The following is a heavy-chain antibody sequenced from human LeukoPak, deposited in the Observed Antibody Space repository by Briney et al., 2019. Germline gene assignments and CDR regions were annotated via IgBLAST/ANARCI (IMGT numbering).Heavy chain of an antibody. CDR1: GYTFTGYY. V-gene: IGHV1-2*02. CDR3: ARDLIGDYSLLAGDY. D-gene: IGHD5-12*01. Sequence: ASVKVSCKASGYTFTGYYMHWVRQAPGQGLEWMGWINPNSGGTNYAQKFQGRVTMTRDTSISTAYMELSRLRSDDTAVYYCARDLIGDYSLLAGDYWGQGTLVTVSS. J-gene: IGHJ4*02. CDR2: INPNSGGT.